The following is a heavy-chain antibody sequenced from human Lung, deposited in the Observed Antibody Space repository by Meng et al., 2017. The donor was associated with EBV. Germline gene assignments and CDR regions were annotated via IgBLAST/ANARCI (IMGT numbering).Heavy chain of an antibody. D-gene: IGHD6-19*01. CDR2: IYHRVST. CDR1: GDSFSRSNW. J-gene: IGHJ4*02. Sequence: QGRLQRAGPGVVKPQVSLTLTCASAGDSFSRSNWWSWVRKPQAEGLEWIGEIYHRVSTNYNPTTKSRVSIPLVKSKNQFSLKLSSRATAETAVYYCASFPPPGKQWLVTDYWGQGTLVTVSS. CDR3: ASFPPPGKQWLVTDY. V-gene: IGHV4-4*03.